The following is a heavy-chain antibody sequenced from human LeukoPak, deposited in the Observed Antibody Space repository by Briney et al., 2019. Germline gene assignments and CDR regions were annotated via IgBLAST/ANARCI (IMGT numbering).Heavy chain of an antibody. CDR2: ISGSGGST. Sequence: GGSLRLSCAASGFTFSSYAMSWVRQALGKGLEWVSPISGSGGSTYYADSVKGRFTISRDNSKNTLYLQMNSLRAEDTAVYYCAKGFKYYYDSSGPLDWGQGTLVTVSS. D-gene: IGHD3-22*01. J-gene: IGHJ4*02. V-gene: IGHV3-23*01. CDR3: AKGFKYYYDSSGPLD. CDR1: GFTFSSYA.